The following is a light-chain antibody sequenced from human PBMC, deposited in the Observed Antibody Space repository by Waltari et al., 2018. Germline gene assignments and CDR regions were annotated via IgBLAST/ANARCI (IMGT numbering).Light chain of an antibody. CDR2: KGI. Sequence: QTVVTQEPSLSVSPGGTVTLTCALSSGSVSSTSYPTGYQQTPGQPPRTLVYKGISRSSGVPDRFSGSILANTAALTITGAQADDESDYYCSMSMGSGVWVFGGGTKLTVL. J-gene: IGLJ3*02. CDR3: SMSMGSGVWV. V-gene: IGLV8-61*01. CDR1: SGSVSSTSY.